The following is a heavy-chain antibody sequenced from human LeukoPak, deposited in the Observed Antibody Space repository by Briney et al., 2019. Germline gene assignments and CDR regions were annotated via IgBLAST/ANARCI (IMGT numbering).Heavy chain of an antibody. CDR1: GYSFSTYG. D-gene: IGHD6-19*01. J-gene: IGHJ4*02. CDR2: HSPYKDKT. V-gene: IGHV1-18*01. Sequence: TSVTVSCKASGYSFSTYGLSWVRQAPGQGLEWMGWHSPYKDKTNYAQKFNDRVTMTTDTSTNTAYMELGSLTAADTAMYYCARDMKHSSGRPDYWGQGTLVTVSS. CDR3: ARDMKHSSGRPDY.